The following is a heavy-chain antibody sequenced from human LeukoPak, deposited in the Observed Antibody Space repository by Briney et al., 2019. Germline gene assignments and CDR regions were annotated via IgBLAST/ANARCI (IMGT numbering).Heavy chain of an antibody. CDR3: ARSIAVAGDAYFDY. Sequence: SVKVSCKASGGTFSSYAISWVRQAPGQGHEWMGRIIPIFGTANYAQKFQGRVTITADKSTSTAYMEMSSLRSEDTAVYYCARSIAVAGDAYFDYWGQGTLVTVSS. CDR1: GGTFSSYA. CDR2: IIPIFGTA. J-gene: IGHJ4*02. D-gene: IGHD6-19*01. V-gene: IGHV1-69*06.